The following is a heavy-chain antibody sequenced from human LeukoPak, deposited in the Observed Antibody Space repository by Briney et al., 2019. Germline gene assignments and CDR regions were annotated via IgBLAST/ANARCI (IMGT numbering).Heavy chain of an antibody. CDR3: ANSLPYYDYVWGGTFDY. Sequence: PSETLSLTCAVYGGSFSGYYWSWIRQPPGKGLEWIGEINHSGSTNYNPSLKSRVTISVDTSKNQFSLKLSSVTAADTAVYYWANSLPYYDYVWGGTFDYWGQGTLVTVSS. CDR1: GGSFSGYY. V-gene: IGHV4-34*01. J-gene: IGHJ4*02. CDR2: INHSGST. D-gene: IGHD3-16*01.